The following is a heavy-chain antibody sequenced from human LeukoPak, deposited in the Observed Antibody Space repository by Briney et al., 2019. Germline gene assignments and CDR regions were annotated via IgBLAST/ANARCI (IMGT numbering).Heavy chain of an antibody. Sequence: ASVKVSCKASGYTFTSYYMHWVRQAPGQGLEWMGIINPSGGSTSYAQKFQGRVTMTRDMSTSTVYMELSSLRSEDTAVYYCEGEERLRWFFDYWGQGTLVTVFS. CDR2: INPSGGST. CDR1: GYTFTSYY. CDR3: EGEERLRWFFDY. J-gene: IGHJ4*02. V-gene: IGHV1-46*01. D-gene: IGHD4-23*01.